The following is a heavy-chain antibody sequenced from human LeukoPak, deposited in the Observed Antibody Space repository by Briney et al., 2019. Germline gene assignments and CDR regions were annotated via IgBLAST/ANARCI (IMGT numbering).Heavy chain of an antibody. D-gene: IGHD3-10*01. Sequence: GGSLRLSCAASGFTFSSHAMSWVRQAPGKGLEWVSAISGSGGSTYYADSVKGRFTISRDNSKNTLYLQMNSLRAEDTAVYYCAKEDMVRGVIGGVGAFDIWGQGTMVTVSS. CDR1: GFTFSSHA. V-gene: IGHV3-23*01. J-gene: IGHJ3*02. CDR3: AKEDMVRGVIGGVGAFDI. CDR2: ISGSGGST.